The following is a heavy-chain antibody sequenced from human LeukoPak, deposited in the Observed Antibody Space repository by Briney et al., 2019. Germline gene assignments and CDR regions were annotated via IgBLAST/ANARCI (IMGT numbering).Heavy chain of an antibody. CDR3: ARLDIVVVPATKTLGSYMDV. V-gene: IGHV4-34*01. J-gene: IGHJ6*03. CDR1: GGSFSGYY. Sequence: SETLSLTCAVYGGSFSGYYWSWIRQPPGKGLEWIGEINHSGSTNYNPSLKSRVTVSVDTSKNQFSLKLSSVTAADTAVYYCARLDIVVVPATKTLGSYMDVWGKGTTVTVSS. CDR2: INHSGST. D-gene: IGHD2-2*01.